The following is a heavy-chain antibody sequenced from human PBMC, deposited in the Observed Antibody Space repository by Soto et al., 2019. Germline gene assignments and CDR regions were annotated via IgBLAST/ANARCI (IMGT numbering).Heavy chain of an antibody. Sequence: PGGSLRLSCAASGFTFSGSAMHWVRQASGKGLEWVGRIRSKANSYATAYAASVQGRFTISRDDSKNTAYLQMNSLKTEDTAVYYCLVGYDILTVRLVGYWGQGTLVTVCS. D-gene: IGHD3-9*01. V-gene: IGHV3-73*01. J-gene: IGHJ4*02. CDR3: LVGYDILTVRLVGY. CDR1: GFTFSGSA. CDR2: IRSKANSYAT.